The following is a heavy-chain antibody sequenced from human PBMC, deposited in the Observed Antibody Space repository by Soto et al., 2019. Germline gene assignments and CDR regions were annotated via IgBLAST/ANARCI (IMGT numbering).Heavy chain of an antibody. V-gene: IGHV1-18*01. Sequence: ASVKVSCKASGYTFTSYGISWVRQAPGQGLEWMGWISAYNGNTNYAQKLQGRVTMTTDTSTSTAYMELRSLRSDDTAVYYCARDLGDIVVVPAASVYYYYMDVWGKGTTVTV. J-gene: IGHJ6*03. CDR1: GYTFTSYG. D-gene: IGHD2-2*01. CDR2: ISAYNGNT. CDR3: ARDLGDIVVVPAASVYYYYMDV.